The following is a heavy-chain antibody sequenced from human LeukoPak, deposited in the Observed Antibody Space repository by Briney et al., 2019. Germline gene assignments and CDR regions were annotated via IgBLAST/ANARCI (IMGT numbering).Heavy chain of an antibody. CDR2: INNSGST. D-gene: IGHD3-16*01. J-gene: IGHJ5*02. CDR1: GGSFSAYY. V-gene: IGHV4-34*01. CDR3: AGPWGYGVS. Sequence: SETLSLTCVVYGGSFSAYYWSWIRQPPGKGLEWIGEINNSGSTNYNPSPKSRVTISVDTSKNQFSLKLSSVTAADTAVYYCAGPWGYGVSWGQGTLVTVSS.